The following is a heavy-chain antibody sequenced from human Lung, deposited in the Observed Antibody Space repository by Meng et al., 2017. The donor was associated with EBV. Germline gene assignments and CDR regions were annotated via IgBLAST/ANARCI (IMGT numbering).Heavy chain of an antibody. Sequence: QVQLQESGPGLVKPSQTLSLTCTGSGGSMSSSNWWSWVRQPPGKGLEWIGEIYHSGSTNYNPSLKSRVTISVDKSKNQFSLKLSSVTAADTAVYYCARYCSGGSCYRDVSRNNWYFDLWGRGTLVTVSS. CDR2: IYHSGST. CDR1: GGSMSSSNW. D-gene: IGHD2-15*01. J-gene: IGHJ2*01. CDR3: ARYCSGGSCYRDVSRNNWYFDL. V-gene: IGHV4-4*02.